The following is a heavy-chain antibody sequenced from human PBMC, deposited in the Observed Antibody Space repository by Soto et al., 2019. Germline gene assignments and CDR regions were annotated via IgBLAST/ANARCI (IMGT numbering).Heavy chain of an antibody. J-gene: IGHJ4*02. CDR1: GFTFSNAW. D-gene: IGHD6-19*01. CDR2: IKSKTDGGTT. Sequence: GVLRLSCAASGFTFSNAWMSWVRQAPGKGLEWVGRIKSKTDGGTTDYAAPVKGRFTISRDDSKNTLYLQMNSLKTEDTAVYYCTTDSTGSGFDYWGQGTLVTVSS. CDR3: TTDSTGSGFDY. V-gene: IGHV3-15*01.